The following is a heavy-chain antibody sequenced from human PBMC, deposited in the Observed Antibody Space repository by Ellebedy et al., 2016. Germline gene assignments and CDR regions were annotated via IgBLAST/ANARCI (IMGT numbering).Heavy chain of an antibody. Sequence: SETLSLTCSVSGGSVSSAYWNWIRRPPGKGLEWIGYVFHTGTTNYSPSLKSRVTMSVDTSKSQFSLGLTSVTAADTAVYYCAKWNGDWNAYDVWGQGTMVTVSS. CDR3: AKWNGDWNAYDV. CDR1: GGSVSSAY. V-gene: IGHV4-59*02. J-gene: IGHJ3*01. D-gene: IGHD1-1*01. CDR2: VFHTGTT.